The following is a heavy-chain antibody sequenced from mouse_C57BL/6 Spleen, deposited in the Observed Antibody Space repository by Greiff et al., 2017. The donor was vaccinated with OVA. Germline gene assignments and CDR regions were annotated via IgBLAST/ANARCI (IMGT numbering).Heavy chain of an antibody. CDR2: IRNKANGYTT. Sequence: EVHLVESGGGLVQPGGSLSLSCAASGFTFTDYYMSWVRQPPGKALEWLGFIRNKANGYTTEYSASVKGRFTISRDNSQSILYLQMNALRAEDSATYYCARRLLDYFDYWGQGTTLTVSS. CDR3: ARRLLDYFDY. J-gene: IGHJ2*01. V-gene: IGHV7-3*01. CDR1: GFTFTDYY.